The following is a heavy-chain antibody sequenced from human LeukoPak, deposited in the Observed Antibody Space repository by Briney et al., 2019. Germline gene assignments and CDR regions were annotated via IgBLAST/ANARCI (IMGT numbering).Heavy chain of an antibody. CDR3: ASEGSSGYVDY. V-gene: IGHV4-30-4*08. J-gene: IGHJ4*02. Sequence: LRLSCAASGFTFSSYAMSWIRQPPGKGLEWIGYIYYSGSTHYNPSLKSRVTISVDTSKNQFSLKLSSVTAADTAVYYCASEGSSGYVDYWGQGTLVTVSS. CDR2: IYYSGST. D-gene: IGHD5-12*01. CDR1: GFTFSSYA.